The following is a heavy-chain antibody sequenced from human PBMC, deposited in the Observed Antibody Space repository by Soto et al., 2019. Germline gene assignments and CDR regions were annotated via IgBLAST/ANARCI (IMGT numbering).Heavy chain of an antibody. CDR3: VRDLKYLRLTGNWFDS. V-gene: IGHV1-18*04. CDR2: IGGNNGAT. J-gene: IGHJ5*01. Sequence: ASVKVSCKASGYTFANYGISWVRQAPGKGLEWMGWIGGNNGATNYAPKVQDRITMTLDTSTGVASMALRSLRSDDTAIYYCVRDLKYLRLTGNWFDSWCQGILATVYS. D-gene: IGHD1-1*01. CDR1: GYTFANYG.